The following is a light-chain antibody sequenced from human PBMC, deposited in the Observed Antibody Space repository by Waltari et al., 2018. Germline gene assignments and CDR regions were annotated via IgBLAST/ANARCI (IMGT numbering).Light chain of an antibody. CDR3: QQSYSTLRT. J-gene: IGKJ4*01. CDR2: AAS. CDR1: QSISSY. Sequence: DSQMTQSPSSLSASGGDRVTITCRASQSISSYLNWYQQKPGKAPKLLIYAASSLQSGVPSMFSGSGSGTDFTLTISSLQPEDFATYYCQQSYSTLRTFGGGTKVEIK. V-gene: IGKV1-39*01.